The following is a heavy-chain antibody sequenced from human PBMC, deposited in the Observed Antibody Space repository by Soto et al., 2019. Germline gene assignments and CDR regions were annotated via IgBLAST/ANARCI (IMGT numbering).Heavy chain of an antibody. Sequence: PGGSLRLSCAASGFTFSSHGMHWVRQAPGKGLEWVAVIWYDGSNKYYADSVKGRFTISRDNSKNTLYLQMNSLRAEDTAVYYCARYLVAVTGTGYYYYYGMDVWGQGTTVTVSS. CDR1: GFTFSSHG. V-gene: IGHV3-33*01. D-gene: IGHD6-19*01. CDR2: IWYDGSNK. J-gene: IGHJ6*02. CDR3: ARYLVAVTGTGYYYYYGMDV.